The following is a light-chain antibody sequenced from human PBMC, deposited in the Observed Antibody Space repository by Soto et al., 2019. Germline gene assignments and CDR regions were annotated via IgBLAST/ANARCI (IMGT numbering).Light chain of an antibody. V-gene: IGLV2-11*01. CDR1: RRVVGGFDY. Sequence: SVLTQPRSVSGAPGQSVTISCPGTRRVVGGFDYVSWYQQHPGKVPSLIMYDVAQRPSGVPERFSGFKSGNTASLTISGLDPGDEADYYCCSYAGIHTYVFGTGTKVTV. J-gene: IGLJ1*01. CDR3: CSYAGIHTYV. CDR2: DVA.